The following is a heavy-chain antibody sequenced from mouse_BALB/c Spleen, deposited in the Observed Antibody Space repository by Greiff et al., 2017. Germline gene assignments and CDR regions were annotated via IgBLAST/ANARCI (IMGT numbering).Heavy chain of an antibody. V-gene: IGHV5-9-4*01. CDR2: ISSGGSYT. CDR3: ARGYGYFDY. Sequence: EVMLVESGGGLVKPGGSLKLSCAASGFTFSSYAMSWVRQSPEKRLEWVAEISSGGSYTYYPDTVTGRFTISRDNAKNTLYLEMSSLRSEDTAMYYCARGYGYFDYWGQGTTLTVSS. CDR1: GFTFSSYA. J-gene: IGHJ2*01. D-gene: IGHD1-1*02.